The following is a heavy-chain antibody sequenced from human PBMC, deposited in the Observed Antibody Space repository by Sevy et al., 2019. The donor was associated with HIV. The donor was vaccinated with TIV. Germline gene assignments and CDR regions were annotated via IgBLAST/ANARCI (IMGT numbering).Heavy chain of an antibody. Sequence: SQTLSLTCTVSGGSITSLYWNWIRQPPGKGLEWIANIYYNGHINYNPSLKSRFTLSLDTSKNQFSLRLSSVTAADTAMYYCAGENAWGRGYSWGQGPLVTVSS. CDR1: GGSITSLY. J-gene: IGHJ4*02. CDR3: AGENAWGRGYS. CDR2: IYYNGHI. D-gene: IGHD1-26*01. V-gene: IGHV4-59*08.